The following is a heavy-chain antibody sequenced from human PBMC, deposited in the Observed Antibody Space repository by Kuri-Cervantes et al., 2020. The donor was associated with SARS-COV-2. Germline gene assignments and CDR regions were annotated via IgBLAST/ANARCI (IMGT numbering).Heavy chain of an antibody. CDR1: GFSLSNARMG. CDR2: IFSNDEK. D-gene: IGHD6-19*01. V-gene: IGHV2-26*01. J-gene: IGHJ6*03. Sequence: SGPTLVKPTETLTLTCTVSGFSLSNARMGVSWIRQPPGKALEWLAHIFSNDEKSYSTPLKSRLTISKDTSKSQVVLTMTNMDPVDTATYYCARIRLDYYYYYYMDVWGKGTTVTVSS. CDR3: ARIRLDYYYYYYMDV.